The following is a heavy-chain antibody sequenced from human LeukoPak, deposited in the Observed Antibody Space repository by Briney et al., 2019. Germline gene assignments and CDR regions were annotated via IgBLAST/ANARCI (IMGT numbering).Heavy chain of an antibody. D-gene: IGHD2-15*01. CDR1: GYTLTELS. CDR2: FHPEDGET. J-gene: IGHJ4*02. CDR3: ATGGGNRLYYFDS. Sequence: ASVKVSCKVSGYTLTELSMHWVRQAPGKGLEWMGNFHPEDGETINALKFQGRITMTEDTSTDTAYMELSSLRSEDTAVYYCATGGGNRLYYFDSCGQGTLVTVSS. V-gene: IGHV1-24*01.